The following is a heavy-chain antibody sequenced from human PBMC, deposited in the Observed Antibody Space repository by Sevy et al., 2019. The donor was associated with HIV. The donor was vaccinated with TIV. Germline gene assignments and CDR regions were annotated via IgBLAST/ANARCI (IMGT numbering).Heavy chain of an antibody. Sequence: GGSLRLSCAASGFAFYDYIMSWIRQAPGKGLEWVATLSFGCGKINYADSWKGRFTISRDNSKNSFYLQMDNLRVEDTALYYCAREGCTRPHDYWGQGTRVTVSS. J-gene: IGHJ4*02. CDR2: LSFGCGKI. V-gene: IGHV3-23*01. D-gene: IGHD2-8*01. CDR1: GFAFYDYI. CDR3: AREGCTRPHDY.